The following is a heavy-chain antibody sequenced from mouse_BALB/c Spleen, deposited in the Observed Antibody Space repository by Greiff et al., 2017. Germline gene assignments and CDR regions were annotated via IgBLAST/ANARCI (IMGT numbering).Heavy chain of an antibody. CDR1: GYTFSSYW. CDR3: ARGDYGYSYWYFDV. J-gene: IGHJ1*01. Sequence: QVQLQQSGAELMKPGASVKISCKATGYTFSSYWIEWVKQRPGHGLEWIGEILPGSGSTNYNEKFKGKATFTADTSSNTAYMQLSSLTSEDSAVYYCARGDYGYSYWYFDVWGAGTTVTVSS. V-gene: IGHV1-9*01. CDR2: ILPGSGST. D-gene: IGHD1-2*01.